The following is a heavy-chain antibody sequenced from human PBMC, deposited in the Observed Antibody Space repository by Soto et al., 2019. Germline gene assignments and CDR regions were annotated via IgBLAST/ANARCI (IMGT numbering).Heavy chain of an antibody. CDR2: IDPSDSYT. V-gene: IGHV5-10-1*01. Sequence: GESLKISCNSSGYSFTSYWISWVRQMPWKGLEWMGRIDPSDSYTNYSPSFQGHVTISADKSISTAYLQWSSLKASDTAMYYCARHLRRWLQRKPYYFDYWGQGTLVTVPS. D-gene: IGHD5-12*01. CDR3: ARHLRRWLQRKPYYFDY. J-gene: IGHJ4*02. CDR1: GYSFTSYW.